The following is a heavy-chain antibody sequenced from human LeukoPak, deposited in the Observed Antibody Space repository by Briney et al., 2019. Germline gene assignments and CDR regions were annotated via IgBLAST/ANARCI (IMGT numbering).Heavy chain of an antibody. Sequence: GRSLRLSCAASGFTFSSYGMHWVRQAPGKGLEWVAFIRYDGSNKYYADSVKGRFTISRDNSKNTLYLQMNSLRAEDTAVYYCAKPIRSYGGIDYWGQGTLVTVSS. CDR2: IRYDGSNK. J-gene: IGHJ4*02. V-gene: IGHV3-30*02. CDR3: AKPIRSYGGIDY. D-gene: IGHD4-23*01. CDR1: GFTFSSYG.